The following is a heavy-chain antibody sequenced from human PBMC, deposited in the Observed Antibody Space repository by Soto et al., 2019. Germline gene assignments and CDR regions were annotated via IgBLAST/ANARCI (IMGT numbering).Heavy chain of an antibody. D-gene: IGHD3-16*01. CDR3: PRDRGGGDGYKFLPPDY. V-gene: IGHV1-18*01. Sequence: QVQLVQSGAEVKKPGASVKVSCKASGYTFTSYGISWVRQAPGQGLEWMGWISAYNGNTNYAQKLQGRVTMTTDTSTSKAYMETRSLGSADTVVYYCPRDRGGGDGYKFLPPDYWGQGTLVTVSS. CDR2: ISAYNGNT. CDR1: GYTFTSYG. J-gene: IGHJ4*02.